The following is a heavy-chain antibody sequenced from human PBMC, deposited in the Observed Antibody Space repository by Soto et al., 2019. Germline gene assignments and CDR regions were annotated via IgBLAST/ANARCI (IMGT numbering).Heavy chain of an antibody. V-gene: IGHV4-4*02. CDR3: VRRGLLPFDY. CDR1: GDSIISSNW. J-gene: IGHJ4*02. D-gene: IGHD2-15*01. CDR2: IYQSGST. Sequence: PSETLSLTCAVSGDSIISSNWWSWVRQPPGKGLEWIGDIYQSGSTNYIPSLKSRVTISLDKSKNQFSLKLTSVTAADTAVYYCVRRGLLPFDYWGQGMLVTVSS.